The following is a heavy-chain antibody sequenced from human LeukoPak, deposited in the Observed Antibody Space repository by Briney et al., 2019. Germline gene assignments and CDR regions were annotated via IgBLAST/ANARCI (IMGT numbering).Heavy chain of an antibody. CDR3: ARRDTESYYYYMDV. V-gene: IGHV3-11*04. CDR2: ISFSSGTV. J-gene: IGHJ6*03. Sequence: GGSLRLSCAASGFTFSDYYMSWVRQAPGKGLERIACISFSSGTVFYADSVKGRFTISRDNAKNSLYLQMNSLRVKDTAVYYCARRDTESYYYYMDVWGKGTTVTVSS. CDR1: GFTFSDYY.